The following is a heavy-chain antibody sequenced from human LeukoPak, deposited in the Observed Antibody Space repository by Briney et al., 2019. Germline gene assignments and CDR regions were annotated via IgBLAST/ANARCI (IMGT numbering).Heavy chain of an antibody. CDR1: GFSFSNCA. CDR2: VSHDAKNK. J-gene: IGHJ4*02. CDR3: ATLQNY. D-gene: IGHD4-11*01. V-gene: IGHV3-30*04. Sequence: GRSLRLSCAASGFSFSNCAMHWVRQAPGEGPEWVAVVSHDAKNKFYADSVKGRFTISRDNSKNTVDLQMNSLRAEDTAVYYCATLQNYWGRGTLVTVSS.